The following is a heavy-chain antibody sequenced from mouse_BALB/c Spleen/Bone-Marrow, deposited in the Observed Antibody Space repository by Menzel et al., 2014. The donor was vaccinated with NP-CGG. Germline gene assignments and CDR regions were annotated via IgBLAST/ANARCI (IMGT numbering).Heavy chain of an antibody. J-gene: IGHJ3*01. Sequence: EVKLVESGGDLVKPGGSLKLSCAASGFTFGTYIMSWVRQTPEKRLEWVATISSGGRYIFYPDSVKGRFTLSRDNAKNTLYRQMSSLRSDDTAMYYCTREEDYDGNYKFAYWGQGTLVTVSA. D-gene: IGHD2-3*01. CDR2: ISSGGRYI. CDR3: TREEDYDGNYKFAY. CDR1: GFTFGTYI. V-gene: IGHV5-6-4*01.